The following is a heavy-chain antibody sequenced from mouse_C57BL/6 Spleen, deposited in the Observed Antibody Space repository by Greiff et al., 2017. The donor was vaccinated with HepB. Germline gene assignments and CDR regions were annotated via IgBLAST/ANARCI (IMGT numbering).Heavy chain of an antibody. Sequence: LQQPGAELVRPGSSVKLSCKASGYTFTSYWMHWVTQRPIQGLEWIGNMDPSDSESHYNQKFKDKATLTVDTSSSTAYMQLSSLTSEDSAVYYCAKCSSPLAIDYWGQGTSVTVSS. CDR3: AKCSSPLAIDY. D-gene: IGHD1-3*01. CDR1: GYTFTSYW. V-gene: IGHV1-52*01. CDR2: MDPSDSES. J-gene: IGHJ4*01.